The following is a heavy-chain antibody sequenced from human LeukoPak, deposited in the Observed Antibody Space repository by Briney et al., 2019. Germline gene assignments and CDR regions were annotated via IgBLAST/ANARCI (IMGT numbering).Heavy chain of an antibody. CDR2: IYTSGIT. D-gene: IGHD6-6*01. CDR3: ARVPGVRSSSIVHGFDI. CDR1: GGLIGSGFY. J-gene: IGHJ3*02. V-gene: IGHV4-61*02. Sequence: PSETLSLTCTVSGGLIGSGFYWSWIRQPAGKGLEWIGRIYTSGITNYNPYLKSRVAISADTSKNQFFLKLSSVPAADTAVYYCARVPGVRSSSIVHGFDIWGQGTSVTVSS.